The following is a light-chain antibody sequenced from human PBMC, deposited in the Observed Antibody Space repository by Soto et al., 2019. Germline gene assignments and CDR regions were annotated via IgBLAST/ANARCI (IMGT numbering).Light chain of an antibody. J-gene: IGLJ1*01. CDR3: SSYTTSAPYV. CDR1: SSDVGAYKF. V-gene: IGLV2-14*01. CDR2: EVT. Sequence: SVLNQPASVSGAPGQSNTISCTGTSSDVGAYKFVSWYQFHPGRAPKLIIYEVTIRPSGVSNRFSGSKSGNTASLTISGLQAEDEADYYCSSYTTSAPYVFVSGTKCTVL.